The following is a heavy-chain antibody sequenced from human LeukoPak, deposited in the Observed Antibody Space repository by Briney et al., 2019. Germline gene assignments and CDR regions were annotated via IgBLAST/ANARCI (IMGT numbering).Heavy chain of an antibody. CDR2: IIPILGIA. CDR1: GGTFSSYA. Sequence: SVKVSCKASGGTFSSYAISWVRQAPGQGLEWMGRIIPILGIANYAQKFQGRVTITADKSTSTAYMELSSLRSEDTAVYYCAREGYCSGGSCLIRSDYWGQGTLVTVSS. CDR3: AREGYCSGGSCLIRSDY. V-gene: IGHV1-69*04. J-gene: IGHJ4*02. D-gene: IGHD2-15*01.